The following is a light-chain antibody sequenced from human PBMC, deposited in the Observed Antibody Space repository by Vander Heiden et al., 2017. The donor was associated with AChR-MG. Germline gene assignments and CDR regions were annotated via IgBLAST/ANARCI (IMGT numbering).Light chain of an antibody. Sequence: QSVLTQPPSASGPPGQRVTISCSGSSSNIGSNYVYWYQQLPGTAPKLLIFSNNQRPSGVPDRFSCSKSGTSASPAISGLRSEDEADDYCSAWDDSLSGSLVFGGGTKLTVL. V-gene: IGLV1-47*02. CDR3: SAWDDSLSGSLV. J-gene: IGLJ3*02. CDR2: SNN. CDR1: SSNIGSNY.